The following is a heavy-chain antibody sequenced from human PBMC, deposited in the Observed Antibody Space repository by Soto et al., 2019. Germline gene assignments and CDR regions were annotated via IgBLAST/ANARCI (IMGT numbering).Heavy chain of an antibody. V-gene: IGHV1-8*01. J-gene: IGHJ5*02. CDR3: ARGGPAAGFDL. CDR1: GYTFITND. D-gene: IGHD2-2*01. Sequence: ASVKVSCKASGYTFITNDINWVRQASGQGLEWMGWMEPSTGDSGSDPDFQGRITMTRDTATSTAYMELSSLKFEDTAVYYCARGGPAAGFDLWGQGSLVTVSS. CDR2: MEPSTGDS.